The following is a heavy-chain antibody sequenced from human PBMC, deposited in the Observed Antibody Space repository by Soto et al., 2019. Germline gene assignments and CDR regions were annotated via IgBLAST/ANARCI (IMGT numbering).Heavy chain of an antibody. CDR1: GGSISSSSYY. CDR3: ASPKIAFYNWFDP. V-gene: IGHV4-39*01. CDR2: IYYSGST. J-gene: IGHJ5*02. Sequence: SETLSLTCTVSGGSISSSSYYWAWLRQPQGKGLEWIGSIYYSGSTYYNPSLKSRVTISVDTSKNQFSLKLSSVTAADTAVYYCASPKIAFYNWFDPWGQGTLVTVS. D-gene: IGHD3-3*02.